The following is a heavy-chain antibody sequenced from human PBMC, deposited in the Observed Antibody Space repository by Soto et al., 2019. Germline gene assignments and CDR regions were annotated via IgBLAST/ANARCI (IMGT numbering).Heavy chain of an antibody. D-gene: IGHD2-8*01. V-gene: IGHV1-18*01. CDR1: GYTFTSYG. CDR2: ISAYNGNT. J-gene: IGHJ5*02. CDR3: ARDWDIVPTVGFEP. Sequence: GASVKVSCKASGYTFTSYGISWVRQAPGQGLEWMGWISAYNGNTNYAQKLQGRVTMTTDTSTSTAYMELRSLRSDDTAVYYCARDWDIVPTVGFEPWGQGTLVTVSS.